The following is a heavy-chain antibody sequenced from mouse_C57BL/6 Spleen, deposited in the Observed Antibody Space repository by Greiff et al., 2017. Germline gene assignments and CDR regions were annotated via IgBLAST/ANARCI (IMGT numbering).Heavy chain of an antibody. CDR3: ARILTGEDYNAMDY. D-gene: IGHD4-1*01. V-gene: IGHV5-15*01. J-gene: IGHJ4*01. CDR1: GFTFSDYG. CDR2: ISNLAYSI. Sequence: VQLVESGGGLVQPGGSLKLSCAASGFTFSDYGMAWVRQAPRKGPEWVAFISNLAYSIYYADTVTGRFTITRENAKNTLYLAMSSLRSESTAMYYCARILTGEDYNAMDYWGQGTSVTVSS.